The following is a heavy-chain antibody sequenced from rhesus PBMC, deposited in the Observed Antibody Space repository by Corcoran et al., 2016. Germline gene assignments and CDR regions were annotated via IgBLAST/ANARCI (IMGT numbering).Heavy chain of an antibody. Sequence: QVQLQESGPGLVKPSETLSLTCAASGYAISRGEGWSWISQPPGKGLEWIGYIGGVSGSTNYNPSLKSRVPISKDTSKNQFSLKLSSVTAADTAVYYCARAVSGRTDYWGQGVLVTVSS. CDR3: ARAVSGRTDY. V-gene: IGHV4-127*01. D-gene: IGHD1-44*01. J-gene: IGHJ4*01. CDR2: IGGVSGST. CDR1: GYAISRGEG.